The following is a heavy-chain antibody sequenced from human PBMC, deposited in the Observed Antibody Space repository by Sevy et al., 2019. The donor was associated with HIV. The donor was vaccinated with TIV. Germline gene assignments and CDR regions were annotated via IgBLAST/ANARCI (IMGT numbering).Heavy chain of an antibody. Sequence: SQTLSLTCTVSGGSISSYYWSWIRQPPGKGLEWIGHFYHSGTTNYNPSLKSRVTISVDTSKNQFSLNLGSVTAADTAVYYCARVPYCSTTSCSGGWFDPWGQGTLVTVSS. D-gene: IGHD2-2*01. CDR2: FYHSGTT. J-gene: IGHJ5*02. V-gene: IGHV4-59*01. CDR3: ARVPYCSTTSCSGGWFDP. CDR1: GGSISSYY.